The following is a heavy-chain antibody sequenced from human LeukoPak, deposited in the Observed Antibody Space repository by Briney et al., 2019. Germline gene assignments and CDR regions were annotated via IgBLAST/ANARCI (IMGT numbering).Heavy chain of an antibody. CDR1: GFTFSSYG. J-gene: IGHJ4*02. CDR3: ARAGGNVDTAMVKPYFDY. V-gene: IGHV3-30*02. Sequence: GGSLRLSCVTSGFTFSSYGMHWVRQAPGKGLEWLAFIRFDESRKYFADSVKGRFTISRDNSKNTLYLQMNSLRAEDTAVYYCARAGGNVDTAMVKPYFDYWGQGTLVTVSS. D-gene: IGHD5-18*01. CDR2: IRFDESRK.